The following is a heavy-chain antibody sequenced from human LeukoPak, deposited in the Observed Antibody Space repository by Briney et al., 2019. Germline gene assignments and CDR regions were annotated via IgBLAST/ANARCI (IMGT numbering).Heavy chain of an antibody. Sequence: GGSLILSCAASGFTFSSFAMNWVRQSPGKGLEWVSTVSGSDSTYYADSVKGRFTISRDNSKNTLFLQMNSLRAEDTAVYYCARLGSDAFDIWGQGTMVTVSS. D-gene: IGHD2-21*01. V-gene: IGHV3-23*01. CDR2: VSGSDST. CDR3: ARLGSDAFDI. CDR1: GFTFSSFA. J-gene: IGHJ3*02.